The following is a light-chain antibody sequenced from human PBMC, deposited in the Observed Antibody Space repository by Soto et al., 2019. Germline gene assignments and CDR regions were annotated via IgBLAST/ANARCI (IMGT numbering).Light chain of an antibody. Sequence: EIVMTQSRGSVSLSPGERPTLSFRASQSVSSNYLAWYQQRPGQAPRLLIYDASSRATGVPDRFSGSGSGTDFTLTISRLEPEDFAVYYCHQYGGSPGTLGQGTKVDIK. J-gene: IGKJ1*01. CDR2: DAS. CDR3: HQYGGSPGT. CDR1: QSVSSNY. V-gene: IGKV3-20*01.